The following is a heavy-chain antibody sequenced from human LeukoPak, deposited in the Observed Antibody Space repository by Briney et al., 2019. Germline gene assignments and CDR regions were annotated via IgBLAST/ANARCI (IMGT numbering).Heavy chain of an antibody. V-gene: IGHV1-2*02. CDR3: ARAMDIVATINTY. CDR2: INPNSGGT. D-gene: IGHD5-12*01. Sequence: GASVTVSYKPSVYTFTYYYMHWVRQAPGQGLEWMGWINPNSGGTNYAQKFQGRVTMTRDTSISTAYMELSRLRSDDTAVYYCARAMDIVATINTYWGQGTLVTVSS. CDR1: VYTFTYYY. J-gene: IGHJ4*02.